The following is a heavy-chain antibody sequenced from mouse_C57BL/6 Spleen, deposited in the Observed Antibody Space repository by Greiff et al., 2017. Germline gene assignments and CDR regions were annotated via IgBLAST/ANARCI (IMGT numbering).Heavy chain of an antibody. V-gene: IGHV2-6-1*01. Sequence: VQLVESGPGLVAPSQSLSITCTASGFSLTSYGVHWVRQPPGKGLEWLVVIWSDGSTTYNSALKSRLSINKDNSKSQVFIKMNSLLTDETAMYSCARHDYGYDGGAWFAYWGQGTLVTVSA. D-gene: IGHD2-2*01. J-gene: IGHJ3*01. CDR2: IWSDGST. CDR3: ARHDYGYDGGAWFAY. CDR1: GFSLTSYG.